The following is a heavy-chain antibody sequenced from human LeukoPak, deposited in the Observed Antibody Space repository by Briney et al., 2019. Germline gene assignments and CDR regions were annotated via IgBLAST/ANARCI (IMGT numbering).Heavy chain of an antibody. J-gene: IGHJ2*01. CDR2: IIPIFGTA. V-gene: IGHV1-69*06. CDR1: GGTFSSYA. CDR3: ARGGGYGPSGYFDL. D-gene: IGHD5-12*01. Sequence: SVTVSCKASGGTFSSYAISWVRQAPGQGLEWMGRIIPIFGTANYAQKFQGRVTITADKSTSTAYMELSSLRSEDTAVYYCARGGGYGPSGYFDLWGRGTPVTVSS.